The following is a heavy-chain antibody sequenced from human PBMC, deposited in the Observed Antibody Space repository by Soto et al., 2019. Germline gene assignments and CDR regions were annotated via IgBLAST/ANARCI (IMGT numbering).Heavy chain of an antibody. J-gene: IGHJ4*02. CDR2: ISSSSSYI. D-gene: IGHD3-3*01. CDR3: ARKSTAWSGYYRY. CDR1: GFTFSNAW. V-gene: IGHV3-21*01. Sequence: GSLRLSCAASGFTFSNAWMNWVRQAPGKGLEWVSSISSSSSYIYYADSVKGRFTISRDNAKNSLYLQMNSLRAEDTAVYYCARKSTAWSGYYRYWGQGTLVTVSS.